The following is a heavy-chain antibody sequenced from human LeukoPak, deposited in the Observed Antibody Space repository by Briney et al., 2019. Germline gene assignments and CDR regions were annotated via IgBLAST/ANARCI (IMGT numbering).Heavy chain of an antibody. CDR3: ARDYPGAGYRGFGGDFDY. CDR2: INPSGGST. D-gene: IGHD3-10*01. CDR1: GYTFTSYY. J-gene: IGHJ4*02. V-gene: IGHV1-46*01. Sequence: GASVKVSCKASGYTFTSYYMHWVRQAPGQGLEWMGIINPSGGSTSYAQKFQGRVTMTRDTSTSTVYMELSSLRSEDTAVYYCARDYPGAGYRGFGGDFDYWGQGTLVTVSS.